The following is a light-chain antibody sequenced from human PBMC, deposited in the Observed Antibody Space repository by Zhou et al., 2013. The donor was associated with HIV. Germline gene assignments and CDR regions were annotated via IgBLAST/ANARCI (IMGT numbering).Light chain of an antibody. CDR2: DAS. V-gene: IGKV3-11*01. CDR1: QSVSSY. CDR3: QQRSNWPLT. Sequence: EFVLTQSPGTLSLSPGERATLSCRASQSVSSYLAWYQQKPGQAPRLLIYDASNRATGIPARFSGSGSGTDFTLTISSLEPEDFAVYYCQQRSNWPLTFGGGTKGGD. J-gene: IGKJ4*01.